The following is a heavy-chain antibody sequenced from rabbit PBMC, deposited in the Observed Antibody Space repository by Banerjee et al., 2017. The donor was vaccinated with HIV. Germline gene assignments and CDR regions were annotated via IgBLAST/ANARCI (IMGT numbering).Heavy chain of an antibody. CDR3: ARDDIGYGNDGYYFNL. CDR1: GFSFSSSYW. Sequence: QEQLEESGGDLVKPEGSLTLTCTASGFSFSSSYWICWVRQAPGKGLEWIACIYAGSSGNTYYARWAKGRFTISKTSSTTVTLQMTSLTAADTATYFCARDDIGYGNDGYYFNLWGPGTLVTVS. CDR2: IYAGSSGNT. J-gene: IGHJ4*01. D-gene: IGHD6-1*01. V-gene: IGHV1S45*01.